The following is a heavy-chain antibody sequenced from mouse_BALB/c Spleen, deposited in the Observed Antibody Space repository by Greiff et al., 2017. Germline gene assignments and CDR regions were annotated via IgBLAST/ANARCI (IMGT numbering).Heavy chain of an antibody. V-gene: IGHV5-12-1*01. CDR3: TSRQLGLDY. D-gene: IGHD4-1*02. CDR1: GFAFSSYD. CDR2: ISSGGGST. J-gene: IGHJ2*01. Sequence: EVKLVESGGGLVKPGGSLKLSCAASGFAFSSYDMSWVRQTPEKRLEWVAYISSGGGSTYYPDTVKGRFTISRDNAKNTLYLQMSSLKSEDTAMYYCTSRQLGLDYWGQGTTLTVSS.